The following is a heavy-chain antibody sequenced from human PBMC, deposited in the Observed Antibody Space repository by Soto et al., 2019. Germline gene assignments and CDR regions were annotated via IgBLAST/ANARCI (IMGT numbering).Heavy chain of an antibody. V-gene: IGHV3-30-3*01. Sequence: QVQLVESGGGVVQPGRSLRLSCAASGFTLNSYAMHWVRQAPGKGLEWVAIISYDGSNKYYADSVKGRFTISRDNSKNTLYLQMNSLRAEDTAVYYCARDPLWGTAMVLWYFDLWGRGTLVTVSS. CDR2: ISYDGSNK. CDR1: GFTLNSYA. CDR3: ARDPLWGTAMVLWYFDL. J-gene: IGHJ2*01. D-gene: IGHD5-18*01.